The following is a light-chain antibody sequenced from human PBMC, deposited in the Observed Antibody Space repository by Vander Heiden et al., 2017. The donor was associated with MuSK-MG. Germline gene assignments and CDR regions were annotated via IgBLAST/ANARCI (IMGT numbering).Light chain of an antibody. J-gene: IGKJ3*01. CDR2: GAS. CDR1: QNIDNH. CDR3: QQSFGMPFT. Sequence: DIQITQSPSPLSASVGDRVTITCRASQNIDNHLYWFQQKPGRAPKLLIYGASTLESGVPSRFSGSASGTDFTLTINRLQPDDFATYYCQQSFGMPFTFGPGT. V-gene: IGKV1-39*01.